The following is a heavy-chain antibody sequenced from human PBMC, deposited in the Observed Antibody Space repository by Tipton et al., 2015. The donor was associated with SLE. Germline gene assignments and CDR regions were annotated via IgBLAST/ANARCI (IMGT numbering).Heavy chain of an antibody. CDR2: IYYSGST. CDR3: ARGPSISYFDY. Sequence: TLSLTCTVSGGSISSSSYYWGWIRQPPGKGLEWIGSIYYSGSTYYSPSLKSRVTISVDTSKNQFSLKLSSVTAADTAVYYCARGPSISYFDYWGQGTLVTVSS. J-gene: IGHJ4*02. D-gene: IGHD2/OR15-2a*01. V-gene: IGHV4-39*07. CDR1: GGSISSSSYY.